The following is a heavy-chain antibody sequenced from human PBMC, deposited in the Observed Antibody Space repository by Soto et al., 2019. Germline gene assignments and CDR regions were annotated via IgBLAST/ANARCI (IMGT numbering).Heavy chain of an antibody. V-gene: IGHV1-69*01. J-gene: IGHJ4*02. CDR2: FIPIFGTT. Sequence: VQLVQSGAEVKKPGSSVKVSCKASGGTFSNYPFIWVRQAPGQGLDWMGGFIPIFGTTDYGQRFQGRVTITADESTNTAYMELSSLRSDDTAVYYCARGLYCGGGCYSHFDYGGQGTLVTVSS. CDR3: ARGLYCGGGCYSHFDY. CDR1: GGTFSNYP. D-gene: IGHD2-21*02.